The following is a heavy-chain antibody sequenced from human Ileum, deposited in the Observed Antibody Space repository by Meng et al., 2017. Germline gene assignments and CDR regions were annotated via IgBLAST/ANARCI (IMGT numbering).Heavy chain of an antibody. CDR1: GFTFSSYW. CDR2: IKQDGSEK. V-gene: IGHV3-7*01. Sequence: GESLKISWAASGFTFSSYWMSWGRQAPGRGLEWGANIKQDGSEKYYVDSVKGRFTISRDNAKNSLYLQMNSLRAEDTAVYYCARVEDHYDFWSGYYTYYGMDVWGQGSTVTVSS. CDR3: ARVEDHYDFWSGYYTYYGMDV. J-gene: IGHJ6*02. D-gene: IGHD3-3*01.